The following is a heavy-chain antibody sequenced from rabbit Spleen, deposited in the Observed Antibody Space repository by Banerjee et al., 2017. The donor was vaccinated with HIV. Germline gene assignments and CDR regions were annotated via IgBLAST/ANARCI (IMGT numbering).Heavy chain of an antibody. J-gene: IGHJ4*01. CDR3: ASGADYAYGGYDL. V-gene: IGHV1S45*01. CDR2: IDTSDGDT. Sequence: LEESGGGLVKPGGTLTLTCTVSGFSFSSNWICWVRQAPGKGLEWIACIDTSDGDTDYANWPKGRFTISKASSTTVTLQMTSLTAADTATYFCASGADYAYGGYDLWGPGTLVTVS. D-gene: IGHD6-1*01. CDR1: GFSFSSNW.